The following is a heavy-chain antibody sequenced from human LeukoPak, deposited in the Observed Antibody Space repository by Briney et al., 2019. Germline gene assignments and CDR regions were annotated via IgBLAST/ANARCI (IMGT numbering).Heavy chain of an antibody. V-gene: IGHV4-59*08. CDR2: IYYSGST. D-gene: IGHD6-13*01. Sequence: SETLSLTCTVSGGSISSYYWSWIRQPPGKGLEWIGYIYYSGSTNYNPSLKSRVTISVDTSKNQFSLKLSSVTAADTAVYYCARTSPAAGPTGPYYYYYGMDVWGQGTTVTVSS. CDR1: GGSISSYY. CDR3: ARTSPAAGPTGPYYYYYGMDV. J-gene: IGHJ6*02.